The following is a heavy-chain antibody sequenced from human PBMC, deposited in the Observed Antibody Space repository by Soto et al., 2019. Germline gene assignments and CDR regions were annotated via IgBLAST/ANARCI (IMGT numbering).Heavy chain of an antibody. CDR2: IYWNDDE. V-gene: IGHV2-5*01. CDR3: AHSRYVGSCSAVGCHYFDY. CDR1: GFSLSTSGVG. D-gene: IGHD2-15*01. J-gene: IGHJ4*02. Sequence: QITLKESGPTLGNPTQTLTLTCSFSGFSLSTSGVGVGWIRQPPGKALEWLGIIYWNDDEYNSASRKSRLTITKDTSKNQGVLTLTNMDPVDTATYYCAHSRYVGSCSAVGCHYFDYWGQGTLVIVSS.